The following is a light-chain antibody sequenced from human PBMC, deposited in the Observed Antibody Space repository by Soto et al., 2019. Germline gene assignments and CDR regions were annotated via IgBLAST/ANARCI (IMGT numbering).Light chain of an antibody. CDR3: QLWDSSSDHAV. CDR2: YDS. J-gene: IGLJ7*01. CDR1: NIGSKN. Sequence: YELTQPPSVSVAPGKTASITCGGNNIGSKNVHWYQQKPGQAPVLVIYYDSNRPSGIPERFSGSNSGNTATLTISRVEAGDEADYYCQLWDSSSDHAVFGGGTQLTVL. V-gene: IGLV3-21*04.